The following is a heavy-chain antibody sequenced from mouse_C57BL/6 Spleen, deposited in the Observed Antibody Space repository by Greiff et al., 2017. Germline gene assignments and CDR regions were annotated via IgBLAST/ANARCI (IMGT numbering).Heavy chain of an antibody. CDR2: INPSDSDT. J-gene: IGHJ2*01. CDR1: GYTFTSYW. Sequence: VQLQQSGAELVKPGASVKVSCKASGYTFTSYWMHWVKQRPGQGLEWIGRINPSDSDTNYNQKFKGKATLTVDKSSSTAYMQLSSLTSEDSAVYYCAMDDSYYEGDYFDYWGQGTTLTVSS. D-gene: IGHD2-3*01. CDR3: AMDDSYYEGDYFDY. V-gene: IGHV1-74*01.